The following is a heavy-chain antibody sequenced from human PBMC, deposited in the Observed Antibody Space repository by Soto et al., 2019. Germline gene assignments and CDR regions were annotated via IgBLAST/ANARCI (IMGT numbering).Heavy chain of an antibody. CDR3: ARGGSGSGWYDYYYYYGMDV. D-gene: IGHD6-19*01. CDR1: GYSFPSDW. Sequence: PGESLKISCKGSGYSFPSDWIGWVRQMPGKGLEWMGSIYPADSDTRYSPAFQGQVTISADKSIRTAYLQWSSLKASDTATYYCARGGSGSGWYDYYYYYGMDVWGQGTTVTVSS. CDR2: IYPADSDT. J-gene: IGHJ6*02. V-gene: IGHV5-51*01.